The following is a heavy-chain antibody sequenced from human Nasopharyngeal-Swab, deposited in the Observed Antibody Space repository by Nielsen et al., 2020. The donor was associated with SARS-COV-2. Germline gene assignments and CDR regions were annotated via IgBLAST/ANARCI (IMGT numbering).Heavy chain of an antibody. CDR1: GGSISSTFYY. V-gene: IGHV4-61*02. CDR2: IHTTGST. J-gene: IGHJ4*02. Sequence: SETLSLTCTVTGGSISSTFYYWSWIRRPAGRGLEWIGRIHTTGSTNYNPSLKIRFTISVGTSKNLLFLKLTSVTAADTAVYYCARYTNGRMDYWGQGTLVTVSS. D-gene: IGHD2-8*01. CDR3: ARYTNGRMDY.